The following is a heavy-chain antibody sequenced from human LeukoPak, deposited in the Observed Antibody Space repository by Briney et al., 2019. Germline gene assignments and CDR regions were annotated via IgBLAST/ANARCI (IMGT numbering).Heavy chain of an antibody. J-gene: IGHJ4*02. CDR3: ARVVVGVVVVPHFDY. V-gene: IGHV4-39*07. CDR1: GGSISSSSYY. D-gene: IGHD2-2*01. Sequence: PSETLSLTCTVSGGSISSSSYYWGWIRQPPGKGLEWIGSIYYSGSTYYNPSLKSRVTISVDTSKNQFSLKLSSVTAADTAVYYCARVVVGVVVVPHFDYWGQGTLVTVSS. CDR2: IYYSGST.